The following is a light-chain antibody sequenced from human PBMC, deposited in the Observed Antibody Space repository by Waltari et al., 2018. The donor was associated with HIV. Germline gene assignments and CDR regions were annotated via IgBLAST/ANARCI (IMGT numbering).Light chain of an antibody. Sequence: QSALTQPASVSGSPGPSLTISCTGASSYVGSYNLVAWYQQHPGKPPKRMIYEVSKRPSGVSDRFSGSKSGHTASLTISGLQAEDEADYYCCSYAGSSVFGTGTKVTVL. CDR1: SSYVGSYNL. V-gene: IGLV2-23*02. J-gene: IGLJ1*01. CDR2: EVS. CDR3: CSYAGSSV.